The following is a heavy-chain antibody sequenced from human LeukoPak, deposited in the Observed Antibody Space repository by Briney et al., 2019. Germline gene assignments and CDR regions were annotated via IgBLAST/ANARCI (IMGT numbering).Heavy chain of an antibody. CDR3: ARDLTVEMATIRYYGMDV. Sequence: GGSLRLCCAAAGCTFGDDCRSWIRQAPGKGLEWVSYISSSGSTIYYADSVKGRFTISRDNAKNSLYLQMNSLRAEDTAVYYCARDLTVEMATIRYYGMDVWGQGTTVTVSS. CDR1: GCTFGDDC. V-gene: IGHV3-11*01. CDR2: ISSSGSTI. J-gene: IGHJ6*02. D-gene: IGHD5-24*01.